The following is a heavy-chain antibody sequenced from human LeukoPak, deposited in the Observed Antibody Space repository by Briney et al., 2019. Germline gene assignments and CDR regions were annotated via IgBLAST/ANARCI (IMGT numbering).Heavy chain of an antibody. J-gene: IGHJ6*02. CDR1: GVTFSSDA. CDR3: AKDDVLLWFGELSGMDV. CDR2: ISGSGGST. Sequence: GGSLRLSCAASGVTFSSDAMSWVRQAPGKGLEWVSAISGSGGSTYYADSVKGRFTISRDNSKNTLYLQMNSLRAEDTAVYYCAKDDVLLWFGELSGMDVWGPGTTVTVSS. V-gene: IGHV3-23*01. D-gene: IGHD3-10*01.